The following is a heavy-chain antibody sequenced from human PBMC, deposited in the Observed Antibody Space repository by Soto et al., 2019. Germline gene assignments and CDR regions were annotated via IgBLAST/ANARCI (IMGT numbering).Heavy chain of an antibody. CDR1: GFTFSSYG. CDR3: AKDGASSIAARYNWFDP. V-gene: IGHV3-30*18. J-gene: IGHJ5*02. Sequence: QVQLVESGGGVVQPGRSLRLSCAASGFTFSSYGMHWVRQAPGKGLEWVAVISYGGSNKYYADSVKGRFTISRDNSKNTLYLQMNSLRAEDTAVYYCAKDGASSIAARYNWFDPWGQGTLVTVSS. D-gene: IGHD6-6*01. CDR2: ISYGGSNK.